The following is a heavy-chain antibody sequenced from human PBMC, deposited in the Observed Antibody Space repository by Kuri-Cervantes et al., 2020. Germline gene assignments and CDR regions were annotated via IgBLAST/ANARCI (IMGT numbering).Heavy chain of an antibody. CDR2: IYYSGST. CDR1: GGSISSYY. V-gene: IGHV4-39*07. Sequence: SETLSLTCTVSGGSISSYYWSWIRQPPGKGLEWIGSIYYSGSTYYNPPLKSRVTISVDTSKNQFSLKLSSVTAADTAAYYCARGYDYGDHKYYFDYWGQGTLVTVSS. CDR3: ARGYDYGDHKYYFDY. J-gene: IGHJ4*02. D-gene: IGHD4-17*01.